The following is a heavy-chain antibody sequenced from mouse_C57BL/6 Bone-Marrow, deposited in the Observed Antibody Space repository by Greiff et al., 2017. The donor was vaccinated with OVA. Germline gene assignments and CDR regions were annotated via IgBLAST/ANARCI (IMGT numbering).Heavy chain of an antibody. CDR1: GYTFTSYG. CDR2: IYPRSGNT. V-gene: IGHV1-81*01. Sequence: QVQLQQSGAELARPGASVKLSCKASGYTFTSYGISWVKQRTGQGLEWIGEIYPRSGNTYYNEKFKGKATLTADKSSSTAYMELRSLTSKDSAVYFCARWGYDGYLFAYWGQGTLVTVSA. D-gene: IGHD2-3*01. J-gene: IGHJ3*01. CDR3: ARWGYDGYLFAY.